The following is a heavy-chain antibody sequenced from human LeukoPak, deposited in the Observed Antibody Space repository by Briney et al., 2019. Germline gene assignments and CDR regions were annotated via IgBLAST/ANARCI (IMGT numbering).Heavy chain of an antibody. J-gene: IGHJ6*02. CDR3: ARDRFRGLHYGMDV. CDR2: ISAYNGNT. Sequence: ASVKVSCKASGYTLTSYGISWVRQAPGQGLEWMGWISAYNGNTNYAQKLQGRVTMTTDTSTSTAYMELRGLRSDDTAVYYCARDRFRGLHYGMDVWGQGTTVTVSS. D-gene: IGHD3-10*01. V-gene: IGHV1-18*01. CDR1: GYTLTSYG.